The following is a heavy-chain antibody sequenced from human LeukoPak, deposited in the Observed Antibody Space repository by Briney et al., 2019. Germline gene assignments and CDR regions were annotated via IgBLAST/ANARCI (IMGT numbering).Heavy chain of an antibody. Sequence: GGSLRLSCAASGFTFSTYSMSWVRQAPGEGLEWVSSISDSGTSISYADSLKGRFTISRDNAKNSLYLQMNSLRAEDTAVYYCARDSSGYYYPDAFDIWGQGTMVTVSS. V-gene: IGHV3-21*01. CDR1: GFTFSTYS. D-gene: IGHD3-22*01. CDR2: ISDSGTSI. CDR3: ARDSSGYYYPDAFDI. J-gene: IGHJ3*02.